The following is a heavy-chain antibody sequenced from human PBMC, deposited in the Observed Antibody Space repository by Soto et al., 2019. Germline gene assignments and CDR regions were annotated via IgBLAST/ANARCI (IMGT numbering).Heavy chain of an antibody. D-gene: IGHD2-2*01. V-gene: IGHV3-7*04. CDR3: ARGRTYQIY. J-gene: IGHJ4*02. Sequence: PGGSLRLSCVASGFTFSSYWTSWVRQAPGKGLEWVANIKEDGSEKYYVDSVKGRFTISRDNAKDSLYLQMNSLRAEDTAVYYCARGRTYQIYWGQGTMVTVYS. CDR2: IKEDGSEK. CDR1: GFTFSSYW.